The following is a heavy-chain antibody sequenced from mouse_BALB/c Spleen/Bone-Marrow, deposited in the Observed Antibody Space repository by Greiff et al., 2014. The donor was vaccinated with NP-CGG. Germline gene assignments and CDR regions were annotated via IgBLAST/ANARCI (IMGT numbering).Heavy chain of an antibody. CDR3: TREGICFGYDVPMDY. D-gene: IGHD2-2*01. CDR1: GYKFTDYE. J-gene: IGHJ4*01. V-gene: IGHV1-15*01. Sequence: QVELQQSGAELVRPGASVTLSCKASGYKFTDYEMHWVKQTPVYGLEWIGSIDPETGGIAYNQNFKGKATLTADRSSTTAYMELRSLTSEDSTVYYCTREGICFGYDVPMDYWGQGTSVTVSS. CDR2: IDPETGGI.